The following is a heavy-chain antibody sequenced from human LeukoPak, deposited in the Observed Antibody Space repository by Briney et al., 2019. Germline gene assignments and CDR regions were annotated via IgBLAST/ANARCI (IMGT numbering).Heavy chain of an antibody. CDR3: ARVGSWYYFDY. CDR2: IDHSGNT. CDR1: GGSINSNY. V-gene: IGHV4-59*01. Sequence: SSETLSLTCTVSGGSINSNYWSWIRQPPGEGLEWIAYIDHSGNTNYNPSLKSRVTISRDMSKNQFSLKLTSVTAADTAMHYCARVGSWYYFDYWGQGILVAVSS. J-gene: IGHJ4*02. D-gene: IGHD6-19*01.